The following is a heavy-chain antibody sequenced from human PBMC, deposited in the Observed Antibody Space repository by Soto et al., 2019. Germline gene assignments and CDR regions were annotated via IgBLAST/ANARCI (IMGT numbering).Heavy chain of an antibody. CDR3: ARDRKQQWLVRAFDI. D-gene: IGHD6-19*01. Sequence: GGSLRLSCAASGFTFSSYSMNWVRQAPGKGLEWVSYISSSSSTIYYADSVKGRFTISRDNAKNSLYLQMNSLRAEDTAVYYCARDRKQQWLVRAFDIWGQGTMVTVSS. V-gene: IGHV3-48*01. CDR1: GFTFSSYS. J-gene: IGHJ3*02. CDR2: ISSSSSTI.